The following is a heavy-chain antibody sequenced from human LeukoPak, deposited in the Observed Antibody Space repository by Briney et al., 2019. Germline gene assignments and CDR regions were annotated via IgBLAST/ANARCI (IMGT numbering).Heavy chain of an antibody. V-gene: IGHV5-51*01. CDR1: GYSFTSYW. CDR3: ARPDTTGYYPLTAFDI. D-gene: IGHD3-22*01. CDR2: IYPGDSDT. Sequence: GESLKISCKGSGYSFTSYWIGWGRQMPGKGLEWMGIIYPGDSDTRYSPSFQGQVTISADKAISTAYLQWSSLKASDTAIYYCARPDTTGYYPLTAFDIWGQGTVVSVSS. J-gene: IGHJ3*02.